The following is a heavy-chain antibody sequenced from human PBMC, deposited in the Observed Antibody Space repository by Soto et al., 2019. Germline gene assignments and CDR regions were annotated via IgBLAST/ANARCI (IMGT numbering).Heavy chain of an antibody. Sequence: GGSLRLSCAASGFTFSNAWMRWVRQAPGKGLEWVGRIKSKTDGGTTDYAAPVKGRFTISRDDSKNTLYLQMNSLKTEDTAVYYCTTDTGYCSGGSCPDSDAFDIWGQGTMATVSS. CDR2: IKSKTDGGTT. D-gene: IGHD2-15*01. CDR1: GFTFSNAW. V-gene: IGHV3-15*01. J-gene: IGHJ3*02. CDR3: TTDTGYCSGGSCPDSDAFDI.